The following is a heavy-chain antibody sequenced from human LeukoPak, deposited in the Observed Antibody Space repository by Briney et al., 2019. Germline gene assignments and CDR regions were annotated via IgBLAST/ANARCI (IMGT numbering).Heavy chain of an antibody. V-gene: IGHV1-18*01. D-gene: IGHD3-9*01. CDR1: GYTFTSYG. Sequence: ASVKVSCKASGYTFTSYGISWVRQAPGQGLEWMGWISAYNGNTNYAQKLQGRVTMTTDTSTSAAYMELRSLRSDDTAVYYCARDRYRYYDILTGLNPLDYWGQGTLVTVSS. CDR3: ARDRYRYYDILTGLNPLDY. CDR2: ISAYNGNT. J-gene: IGHJ4*02.